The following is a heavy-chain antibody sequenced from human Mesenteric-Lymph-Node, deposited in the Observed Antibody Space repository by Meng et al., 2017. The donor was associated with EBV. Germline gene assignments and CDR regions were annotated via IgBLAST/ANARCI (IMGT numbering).Heavy chain of an antibody. CDR2: IFHSGST. J-gene: IGHJ4*02. CDR1: GGSISNSNFY. D-gene: IGHD5-24*01. CDR3: ARPRRWLQSEFDF. V-gene: IGHV4-39*01. Sequence: QLQLQESGPGLVKPSETLSPPCTVSGGSISNSNFYWGWIRQPPGKGLEWIGSIFHSGSTYYNPSLKSRVTVSVDTSKNQFSLKLNSVTTADTAMYYCARPRRWLQSEFDFWGPGTLVTVSS.